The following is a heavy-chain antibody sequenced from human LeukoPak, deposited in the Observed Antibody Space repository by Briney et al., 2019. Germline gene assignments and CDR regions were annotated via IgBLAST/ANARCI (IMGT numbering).Heavy chain of an antibody. CDR2: INPSGGST. D-gene: IGHD4-11*01. Sequence: ASVKVSCKASGYTFTNYYIHWVRQAPGQGLEWVGIINPSGGSTNFAQKFQGRVTMTTDTSTITVYMELSSLRSEDTAVYYCARWTTTYLDYWGQGTLVTVSS. V-gene: IGHV1-46*01. CDR1: GYTFTNYY. CDR3: ARWTTTYLDY. J-gene: IGHJ4*02.